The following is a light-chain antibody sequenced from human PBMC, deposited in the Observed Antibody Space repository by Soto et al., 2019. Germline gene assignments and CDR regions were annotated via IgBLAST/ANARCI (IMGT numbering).Light chain of an antibody. CDR1: SSDVGGYN. CDR2: DVS. J-gene: IGLJ1*01. V-gene: IGLV2-14*01. CDR3: SSYTSSSTLVV. Sequence: QSVLTQPASVSGSPGQSITISCTGTSSDVGGYNYQQHPGKAPKLMIYDVSNRPSGVSNRFSGSKSGNTASLTISGLQAEDEVDYYCSSYTSSSTLVVFGTGTKLTVL.